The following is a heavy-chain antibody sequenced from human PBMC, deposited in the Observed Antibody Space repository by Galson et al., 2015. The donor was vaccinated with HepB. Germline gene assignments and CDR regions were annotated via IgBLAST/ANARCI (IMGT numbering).Heavy chain of an antibody. J-gene: IGHJ4*02. CDR3: ARERDLVGATMDFDY. V-gene: IGHV1-3*01. D-gene: IGHD1-26*01. CDR2: INAGNGNT. CDR1: GYTFTSYA. Sequence: SVKVSCKASGYTFTSYAMHWVRQAPGQRLEWMGWINAGNGNTKYSQKFQGRVTITRDTSASTAYMELSSLRSEDTAVYYCARERDLVGATMDFDYWGQGTLVTVSS.